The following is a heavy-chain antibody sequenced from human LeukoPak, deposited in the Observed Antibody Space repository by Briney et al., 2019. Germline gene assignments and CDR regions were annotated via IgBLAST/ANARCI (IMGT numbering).Heavy chain of an antibody. CDR3: ARGQARLAWFDP. CDR2: IYYSGST. J-gene: IGHJ5*02. Sequence: PSETLSLTCTVSGGSISSSSYYWGWIRQPPGKGLEWIGSIYYSGSTYYNPSLKSRVTISVDTSKNQFSLKLSSVTAADTAVYYCARGQARLAWFDPWGQGTLVTVSS. V-gene: IGHV4-39*07. CDR1: GGSISSSSYY. D-gene: IGHD6-19*01.